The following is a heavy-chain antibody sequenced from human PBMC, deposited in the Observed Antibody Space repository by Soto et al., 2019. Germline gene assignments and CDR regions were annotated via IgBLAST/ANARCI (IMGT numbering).Heavy chain of an antibody. V-gene: IGHV3-64D*08. Sequence: EVQVVEAGGGLVQPGGSLRLSCSASGFTFSSYALHWVRQAPGKGLEYVSGIISNGGSIFYADSVKGRFTISRDNSKNILYLQMTGLRADDTAVYSCVKDRFGGTSGYFDSWGQGTLVTVSS. J-gene: IGHJ4*02. CDR3: VKDRFGGTSGYFDS. D-gene: IGHD2-15*01. CDR1: GFTFSSYA. CDR2: IISNGGSI.